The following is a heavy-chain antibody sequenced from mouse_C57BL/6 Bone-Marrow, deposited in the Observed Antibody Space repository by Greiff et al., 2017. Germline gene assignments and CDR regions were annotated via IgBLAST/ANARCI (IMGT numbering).Heavy chain of an antibody. CDR1: GFNIKDDY. CDR2: IAPENGDT. D-gene: IGHD3-2*02. V-gene: IGHV14-4*01. J-gene: IGHJ3*01. CDR3: STYSSGYGWLAY. Sequence: EVQLQQSGPELVRPGASVKLSCTASGFNIKDDYMHWVKQRPEQGLEWIGWIAPENGDTEYASKFQGKATITADTSSNTAYLQLSSLTSEDTAVYYCSTYSSGYGWLAYWGQGTLVTVSA.